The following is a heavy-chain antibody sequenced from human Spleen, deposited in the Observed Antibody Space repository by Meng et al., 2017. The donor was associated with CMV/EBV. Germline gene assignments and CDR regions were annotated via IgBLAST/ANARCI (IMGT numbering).Heavy chain of an antibody. V-gene: IGHV1-18*01. CDR2: ISAYNGNT. CDR1: GYNFTSYG. D-gene: IGHD6-13*01. CDR3: ARDRGGRYSSSLIWWI. Sequence: ASVKVSCKASGYNFTSYGISWVRQAPGQGLEWMGWISAYNGNTNYAQKVQGRVTMTTDTSTSTAYMELRGLTSDDTAVYYCARDRGGRYSSSLIWWIWGQGTLVTVSS. J-gene: IGHJ4*02.